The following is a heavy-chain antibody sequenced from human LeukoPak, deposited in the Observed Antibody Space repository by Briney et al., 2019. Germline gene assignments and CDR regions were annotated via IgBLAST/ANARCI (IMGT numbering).Heavy chain of an antibody. CDR3: ARGGFNMDAFDI. CDR1: GGSFSGYY. J-gene: IGHJ3*02. V-gene: IGHV4-34*01. Sequence: PSETLSLTCAVYGGSFSGYYWSWIRQPPGKGLEWIGEINHSGSTNYNPSLKSRVTISVDTSKNQFSLKLSSVTAADTAVYYCARGGFNMDAFDIWGQGTIVTVSS. D-gene: IGHD2/OR15-2a*01. CDR2: INHSGST.